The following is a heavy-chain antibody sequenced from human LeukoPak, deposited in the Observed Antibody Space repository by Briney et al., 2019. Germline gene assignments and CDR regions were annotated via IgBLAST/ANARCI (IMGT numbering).Heavy chain of an antibody. J-gene: IGHJ6*03. CDR2: ISPRGTTR. V-gene: IGHV3-48*04. CDR3: ASFSIRTGAYYLDV. D-gene: IGHD2/OR15-2a*01. CDR1: EFTFSSHA. Sequence: GGSLRLSCAASEFTFSSHAMNWVRQAPGKGLEWVSHISPRGTTRYYADSVKGRFTISRDNAKNSLYLKMSSLRVEDSAVYYCASFSIRTGAYYLDVWGKGTTVAVSS.